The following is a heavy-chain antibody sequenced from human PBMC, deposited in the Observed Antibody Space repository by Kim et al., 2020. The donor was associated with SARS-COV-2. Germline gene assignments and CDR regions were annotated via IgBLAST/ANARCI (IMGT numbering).Heavy chain of an antibody. D-gene: IGHD1-26*01. CDR2: ITSGGGTI. CDR1: GFTFSEFY. CDR3: ARGGALTVFADY. V-gene: IGHV3-11*01. J-gene: IGHJ4*02. Sequence: GGSLRLSCAASGFTFSEFYMTWIRQAPGKGLEWISYITSGGGTIYYADSVKGRFTVSRDNADNLLYLQMSDLRGEDMAIYYCARGGALTVFADYWGQGTLVSVSS.